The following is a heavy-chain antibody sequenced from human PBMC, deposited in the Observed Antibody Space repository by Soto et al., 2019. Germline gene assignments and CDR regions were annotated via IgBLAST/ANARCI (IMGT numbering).Heavy chain of an antibody. CDR1: GFTVNSNY. CDR2: TNTGGTT. Sequence: EVQVLATGGGLIQPGGSLRLSCAASGFTVNSNYMSWVRQAPGEGLQWVSITNTGGTTYYADSVKGRFTVSRDNSKNTLYPQMNSLRAEDTAVYYCAKGDGFILAVWGRGTTVSVSS. V-gene: IGHV3-53*02. D-gene: IGHD1-26*01. J-gene: IGHJ6*02. CDR3: AKGDGFILAV.